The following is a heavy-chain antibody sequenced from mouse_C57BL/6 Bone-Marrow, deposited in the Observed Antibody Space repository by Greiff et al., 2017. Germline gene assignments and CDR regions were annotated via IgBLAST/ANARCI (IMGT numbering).Heavy chain of an antibody. CDR1: GFTFSDYY. D-gene: IGHD1-1*01. V-gene: IGHV5-12*01. J-gene: IGHJ3*01. CDR2: IINGGGST. CDR3: ARHGAYCGSLAY. Sequence: EVNVVESGGGLVQPGGSLKLSCAASGFTFSDYYMYWVSQTPEKRLEWVAYIINGGGSTYYPVTVKGRFTISRANAKNTRYLQLSRLKSEDTAMYYWARHGAYCGSLAYGGQGTLVTVSA.